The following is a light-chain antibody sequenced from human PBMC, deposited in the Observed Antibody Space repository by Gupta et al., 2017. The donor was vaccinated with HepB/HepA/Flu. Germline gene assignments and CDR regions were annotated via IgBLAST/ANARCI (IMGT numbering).Light chain of an antibody. CDR1: QGVGGH. CDR3: QQRNSYPIT. J-gene: IGKJ5*01. Sequence: DIHLTQSPSFLSTSVVDRVTITFRASQGVGGHLAWYQQRPVKAPNLLIYEISRVKSGVPSRFSGSGAGTXFTLTIXSRQPADIATYYCQQRNSYPITFGXGTRLDIK. V-gene: IGKV1-9*01. CDR2: EIS.